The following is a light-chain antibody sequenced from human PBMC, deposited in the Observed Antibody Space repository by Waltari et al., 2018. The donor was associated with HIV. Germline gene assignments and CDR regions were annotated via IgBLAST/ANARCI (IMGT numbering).Light chain of an antibody. CDR1: SSNIGAGYD. V-gene: IGLV1-40*01. J-gene: IGLJ3*02. Sequence: HSVLTQPPSVSGAPGQRVTISCTGSSSNIGAGYDVHWYQHFPGTVPKVLIYGTTNRPSGVPDRFSGSRSGTSASLAITGLQAEDEADYYCQSYDSSLSGWVFGGGTKLTVL. CDR3: QSYDSSLSGWV. CDR2: GTT.